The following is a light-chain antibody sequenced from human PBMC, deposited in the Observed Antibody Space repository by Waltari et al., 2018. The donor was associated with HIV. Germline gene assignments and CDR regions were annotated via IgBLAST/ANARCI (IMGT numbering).Light chain of an antibody. Sequence: SALTQPASVSGSPGQSITISCSGASSAIGSYDLFSWYQQHPGKAPKLMIYEVSKRPSGVSNRFSGSKSGNTASLTISGLQAEDEADYYCCSYAGSTTLVVFGGGTKLTVL. V-gene: IGLV2-23*02. CDR3: CSYAGSTTLVV. CDR2: EVS. CDR1: SSAIGSYDL. J-gene: IGLJ2*01.